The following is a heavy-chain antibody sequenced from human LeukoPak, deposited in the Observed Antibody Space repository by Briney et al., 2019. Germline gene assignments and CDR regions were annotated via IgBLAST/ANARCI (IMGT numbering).Heavy chain of an antibody. D-gene: IGHD3-3*01. CDR1: GGTFSSYA. Sequence: GASVKVSCKASGGTFSSYAISWVRQAPGQGLEWMGGIIPIFGTANYAQKFQGRVTITTDESTSTAYMELSSLRSEDTAVYYCARDRQEITIFGVVMPFDAFDIWGQGTMVTVPS. CDR2: IIPIFGTA. J-gene: IGHJ3*02. V-gene: IGHV1-69*05. CDR3: ARDRQEITIFGVVMPFDAFDI.